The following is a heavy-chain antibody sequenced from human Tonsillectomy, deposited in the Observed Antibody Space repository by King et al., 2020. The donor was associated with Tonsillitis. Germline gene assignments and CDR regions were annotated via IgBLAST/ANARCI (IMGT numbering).Heavy chain of an antibody. J-gene: IGHJ4*02. CDR1: GFTFSSYA. CDR3: AKAGLELRFGYYFDY. Sequence: VQLVESGGGLVQPGGSLRLSCAASGFTFSSYAMNWVRQAPGKGLEWVSGISSSGGSTYYGDSVKGRFTLSRDNSMNTLYLQMNSLRAEDTAVYYCAKAGLELRFGYYFDYWGQGTLVTVS. CDR2: ISSSGGST. V-gene: IGHV3-23*04. D-gene: IGHD1-7*01.